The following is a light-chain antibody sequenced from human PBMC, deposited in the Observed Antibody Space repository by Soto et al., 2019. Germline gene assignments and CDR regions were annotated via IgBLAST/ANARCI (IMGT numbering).Light chain of an antibody. J-gene: IGKJ1*01. Sequence: DIQMTQSPSSLSASVGDRVTITCRASQSISVYLNWYQQKPGKAPELLIYAASSLQSGVPSRFGGSGSGTDFTRPISSLQPEDFATYCCPESYSTPWTVGQGTKVEIK. CDR2: AAS. V-gene: IGKV1-39*01. CDR1: QSISVY. CDR3: PESYSTPWT.